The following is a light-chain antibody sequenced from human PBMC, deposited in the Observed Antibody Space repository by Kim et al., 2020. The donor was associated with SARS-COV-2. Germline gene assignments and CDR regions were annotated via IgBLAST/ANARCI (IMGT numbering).Light chain of an antibody. CDR3: SSYTSSSRV. CDR2: DVS. CDR1: SSDVGGYNY. Sequence: LTQPASVSGSPGQSITISCTGTSSDVGGYNYVSWYQQHPGKAPKLVIYDVSKRPSGVSNRFSGSKSGNTASLTISGLQAEDEADYYCSSYTSSSRVFGGGTQLTVL. J-gene: IGLJ3*02. V-gene: IGLV2-14*01.